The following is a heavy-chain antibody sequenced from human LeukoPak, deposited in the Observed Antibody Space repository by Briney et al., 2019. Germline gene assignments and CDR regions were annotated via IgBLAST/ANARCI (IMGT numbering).Heavy chain of an antibody. Sequence: PGGSLRLSCAASGFTLSSYSMNWVRQAPGKGLEWVSSISSSSIYIYYADSVKGRFTISRDNAKNSLYLQMNSLRAEDTAVYYCAREREYNYGHMLGYWGQGTLVTVSS. J-gene: IGHJ4*02. CDR1: GFTLSSYS. CDR3: AREREYNYGHMLGY. CDR2: ISSSSIYI. D-gene: IGHD5-18*01. V-gene: IGHV3-21*01.